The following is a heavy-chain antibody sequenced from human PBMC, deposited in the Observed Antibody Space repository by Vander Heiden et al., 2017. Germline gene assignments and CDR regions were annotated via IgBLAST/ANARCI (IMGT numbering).Heavy chain of an antibody. CDR3: ARTKPYYCSSTTCYWDYFDC. Sequence: EVQLVESGGGLVQPGGSLRLYCAASGFAFSNYCMSWVRQTPGKWLEWVANIKQDGSGKYYVDSVKGRFTISRDNAKNSLSLQMNSLRAEDTAVYYCARTKPYYCSSTTCYWDYFDCWGQGTLVTVSS. J-gene: IGHJ4*02. CDR2: IKQDGSGK. CDR1: GFAFSNYC. D-gene: IGHD2-2*01. V-gene: IGHV3-7*03.